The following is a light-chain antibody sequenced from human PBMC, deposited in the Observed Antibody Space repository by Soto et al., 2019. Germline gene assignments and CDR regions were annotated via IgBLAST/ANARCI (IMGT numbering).Light chain of an antibody. J-gene: IGLJ2*01. CDR2: EGS. CDR3: CSYSGSNTLV. V-gene: IGLV2-23*01. Sequence: QSVLTQPASVSGSPGQSISISCTGTSTDVGGYNLVSWYQQHPGKAPKLMIHEGSERPSGVSGRFSGSSSGNTASLTISGLQAEDEADYYCCSYSGSNTLVFGGGTKVTVL. CDR1: STDVGGYNL.